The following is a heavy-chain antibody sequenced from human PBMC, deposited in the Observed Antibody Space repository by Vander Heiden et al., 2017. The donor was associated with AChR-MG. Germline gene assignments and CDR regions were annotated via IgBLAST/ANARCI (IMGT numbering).Heavy chain of an antibody. CDR2: INHSGST. J-gene: IGHJ6*02. CDR1: GGPFSGYH. D-gene: IGHD5-18*01. Sequence: QVQLQQWGAGLLKPSETLSLTCAVYGGPFSGYHWSGIRQPPGKGLEWIGEINHSGSTNYNPSLKSRVTISVDTSKNQFSLKLSSVTAADTAVYYCARDRLRGYSYGPNIRMDVWGQGTTVTVSS. V-gene: IGHV4-34*01. CDR3: ARDRLRGYSYGPNIRMDV.